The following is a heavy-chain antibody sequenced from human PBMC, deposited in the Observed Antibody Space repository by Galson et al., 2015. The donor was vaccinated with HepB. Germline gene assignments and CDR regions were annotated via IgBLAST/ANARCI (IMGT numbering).Heavy chain of an antibody. J-gene: IGHJ5*02. CDR2: IPSDERNK. Sequence: SLRLSCAASGFPFTNYGIHWVRQAPGKGLEWVALIPSDERNKLYAESVKGRFTISRDNSEGMLYLQMDSLRADDTAVYYCARDLSGRFDPWSQGTLVTVSS. CDR3: ARDLSGRFDP. D-gene: IGHD3-10*01. V-gene: IGHV3-30*03. CDR1: GFPFTNYG.